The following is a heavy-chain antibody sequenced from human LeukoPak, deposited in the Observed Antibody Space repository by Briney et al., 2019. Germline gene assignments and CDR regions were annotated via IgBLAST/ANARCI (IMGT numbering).Heavy chain of an antibody. V-gene: IGHV3-7*01. Sequence: GGTLRLSCAASGFTFGSYWMSWVRQAPGKGLEWVANIKQDGSEKYYVDSVKGRFTISRDNAKNSLYLQMNSLRAEDTAVYYCARVPYYGSGSFDYWGQGTLVTVSS. CDR2: IKQDGSEK. J-gene: IGHJ4*02. CDR3: ARVPYYGSGSFDY. CDR1: GFTFGSYW. D-gene: IGHD3-10*01.